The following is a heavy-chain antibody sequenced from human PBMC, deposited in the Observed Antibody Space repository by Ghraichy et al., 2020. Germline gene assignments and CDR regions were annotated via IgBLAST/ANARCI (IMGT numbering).Heavy chain of an antibody. CDR3: ASGDFWSGYRFDY. D-gene: IGHD3-3*01. Sequence: SCAASRFTFSNYAMSWVRQAPGTGLEWVSSISDDGDTTSYADSVKGRFTVSRDKSKNTLYLQMNSLRVEDTAVYYCASGDFWSGYRFDYWGQGTLVTVSS. V-gene: IGHV3-23*01. CDR2: ISDDGDTT. J-gene: IGHJ4*02. CDR1: RFTFSNYA.